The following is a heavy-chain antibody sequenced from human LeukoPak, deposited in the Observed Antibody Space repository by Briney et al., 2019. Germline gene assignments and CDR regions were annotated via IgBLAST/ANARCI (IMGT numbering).Heavy chain of an antibody. Sequence: PSETLSLTCTVSGGSISSSSYYWGWIRQPPGKGLEWIGSIYYSGTTYYNPSLKSRATISVDTSKNQFSLKLTSVTAADTAVYYCARGGTIRGYYVYWGQGTLVTVSS. D-gene: IGHD3-3*01. J-gene: IGHJ4*02. CDR3: ARGGTIRGYYVY. V-gene: IGHV4-39*02. CDR1: GGSISSSSYY. CDR2: IYYSGTT.